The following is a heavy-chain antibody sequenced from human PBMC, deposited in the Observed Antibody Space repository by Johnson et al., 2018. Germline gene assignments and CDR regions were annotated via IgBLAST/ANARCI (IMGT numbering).Heavy chain of an antibody. V-gene: IGHV1-3*01. CDR1: GYTFTRYA. CDR3: VSVDYDFWGGYYPPFY. Sequence: QVQLQESGAEVKKPGASVKVSCKASGYTFTRYAMHWVRQAPGQRLEWMGWINGGNGNTEYSQRLQGRVTITRDRPASTAYMELSSLRSEDTAVYYCVSVDYDFWGGYYPPFYWGQGTLVTVSS. D-gene: IGHD3-3*01. CDR2: INGGNGNT. J-gene: IGHJ4*02.